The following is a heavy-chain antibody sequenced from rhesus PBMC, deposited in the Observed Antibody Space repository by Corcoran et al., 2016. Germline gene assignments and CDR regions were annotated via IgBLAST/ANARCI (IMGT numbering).Heavy chain of an antibody. CDR2: IYWDDDK. Sequence: QVTLKESGPALVKPTQTLTLTCTFSGFSLTTSGMGVDWIRQPPGKALEWLALIYWDDDKRYSTSLKSRLTISKDTSKNQVVLTMTNMDPMDTATYYCARGGGYTGDWYYFDYWGQGVLVTVSS. D-gene: IGHD6-31*01. CDR1: GFSLTTSGMG. CDR3: ARGGGYTGDWYYFDY. J-gene: IGHJ4*01. V-gene: IGHV2-152*01.